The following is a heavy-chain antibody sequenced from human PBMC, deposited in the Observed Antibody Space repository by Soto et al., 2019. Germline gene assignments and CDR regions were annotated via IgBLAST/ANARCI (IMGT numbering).Heavy chain of an antibody. CDR3: ADDTAAAIAAWAL. CDR2: IIPIFGTA. Sequence: SSVKVYCKASGGACSCCSISWLRQTPGQGLEWMGGIIPIFGTANYAQKFQGRVTITADESTSTAYMELSSLRSEDTAVYSCADDTAAAIAAWALRAQGT. D-gene: IGHD2-2*01. CDR1: GGACSCCS. J-gene: IGHJ4*01. V-gene: IGHV1-69*01.